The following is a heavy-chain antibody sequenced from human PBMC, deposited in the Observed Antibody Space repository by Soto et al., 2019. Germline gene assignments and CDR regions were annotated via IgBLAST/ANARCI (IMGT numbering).Heavy chain of an antibody. CDR2: ISPNSRDT. Sequence: ASVKVSCKASGYTFTAYYIHWVRQAPGQGLEWMGGISPNSRDTNNAQKFQGRVTMTRDASTRTAYMEVSRLRSDDTAVYYCGSRSPSAAGPYIDFWGHGTMVTVSS. D-gene: IGHD6-13*01. V-gene: IGHV1-2*02. J-gene: IGHJ4*01. CDR3: GSRSPSAAGPYIDF. CDR1: GYTFTAYY.